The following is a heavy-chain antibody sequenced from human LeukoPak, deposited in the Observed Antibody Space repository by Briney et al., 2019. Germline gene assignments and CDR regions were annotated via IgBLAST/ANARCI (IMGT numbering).Heavy chain of an antibody. D-gene: IGHD3-22*01. V-gene: IGHV5-51*01. CDR1: GYSFTSYW. J-gene: IGHJ1*01. Sequence: GESLKISCKGSGYSFTSYWIDWVRQMPGKGLEWMGIIYPGDSDTRYSPSFQGQVTISADKSTSTAYLQWSSLKASDTAMYYCARPLVSITMIVVVITTSPGNEAEYFQHWGQGTLVTVSS. CDR3: ARPLVSITMIVVVITTSPGNEAEYFQH. CDR2: IYPGDSDT.